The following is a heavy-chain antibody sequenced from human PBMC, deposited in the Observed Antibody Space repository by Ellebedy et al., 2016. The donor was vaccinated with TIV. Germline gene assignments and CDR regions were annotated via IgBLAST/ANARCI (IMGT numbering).Heavy chain of an antibody. V-gene: IGHV3-23*01. J-gene: IGHJ3*02. CDR2: ISSTGSRT. Sequence: PGRSLRLSCAASGFTFSSDSMSWVREAPGKGLEWVSTISSTGSRTYYADSVEGRFIISRDNSKKTLYLQMNSLRAEDTAVYYCARDAYSSGWYRGAFDIWGQGTMVTVSS. D-gene: IGHD6-19*01. CDR3: ARDAYSSGWYRGAFDI. CDR1: GFTFSSDS.